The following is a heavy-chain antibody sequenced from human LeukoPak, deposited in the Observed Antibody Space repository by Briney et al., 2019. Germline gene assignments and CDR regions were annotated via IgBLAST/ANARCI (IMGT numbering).Heavy chain of an antibody. CDR3: ARGLGDYYYGMDV. Sequence: GGSLRPSCAASGFTFSSYSMNWVRQAPGKGLEWVSSISSSSSYIYYADSVKGRFTISRDNAKNSLYLQMNSLRAGDTAVYYCARGLGDYYYGMDVWGQGTTVTVSS. V-gene: IGHV3-21*01. J-gene: IGHJ6*02. CDR1: GFTFSSYS. CDR2: ISSSSSYI.